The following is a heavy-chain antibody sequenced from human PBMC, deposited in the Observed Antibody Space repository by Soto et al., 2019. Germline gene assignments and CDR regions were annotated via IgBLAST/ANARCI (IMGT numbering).Heavy chain of an antibody. Sequence: QVQLVESGGGVVQPGRPLRLSCAASGFTFSSYGMHWVRQGPGKGLEWVAVISYDGSNKYYADSVKGRFTISRDNSKNTLYLQMNSLRAEDTAVYYCAKDLRGANYYYYGMDVWGQGTTVTVSS. J-gene: IGHJ6*02. D-gene: IGHD3-10*01. V-gene: IGHV3-30*18. CDR1: GFTFSSYG. CDR3: AKDLRGANYYYYGMDV. CDR2: ISYDGSNK.